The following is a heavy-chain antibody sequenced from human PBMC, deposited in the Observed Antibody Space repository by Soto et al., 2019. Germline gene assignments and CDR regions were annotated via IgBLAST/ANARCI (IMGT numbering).Heavy chain of an antibody. Sequence: QVQLVESGGGVVQPGRSLRLSCAASGFTFSSYGMHWVRQAPGKGLEWVAVISYDGSNKYYADSVKGRFTISRDNSKNTLYLQMNSLRAEDTAVYYCAKDLLEARCSGGSCYQYYARNYYYYGMDVWGQGTTVTVSS. CDR3: AKDLLEARCSGGSCYQYYARNYYYYGMDV. V-gene: IGHV3-30*18. CDR2: ISYDGSNK. CDR1: GFTFSSYG. D-gene: IGHD2-15*01. J-gene: IGHJ6*02.